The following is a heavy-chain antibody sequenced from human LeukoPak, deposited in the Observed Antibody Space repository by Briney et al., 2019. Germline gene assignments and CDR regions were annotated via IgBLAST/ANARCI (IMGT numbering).Heavy chain of an antibody. J-gene: IGHJ3*02. CDR1: GFTFSSYS. Sequence: PGGSLRLSCAASGFTFSSYSMNWVRQAPGKGLEWVSVIYSYGSTYYADSVKGRSTISRDNSKNTLYLQMNSLRADGTAVYYCELWAADDAFDIWGQGTMVTVSS. CDR3: ELWAADDAFDI. D-gene: IGHD2-21*01. CDR2: IYSYGST. V-gene: IGHV3-53*01.